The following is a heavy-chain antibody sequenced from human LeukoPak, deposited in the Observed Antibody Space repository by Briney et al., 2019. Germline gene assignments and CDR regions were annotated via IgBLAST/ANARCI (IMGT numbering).Heavy chain of an antibody. CDR1: GFTFNNYA. J-gene: IGHJ4*02. Sequence: GGSLRLSCAASGFTFNNYAMSWVRQAPGKGLEWVSAILGSGRSAYYADSVKGRFTISRDNSKNSLSLQMNSLRVEDTALYYCSKWGDYDVLTGYYDSDFRGQGTLVTVSA. CDR2: ILGSGRSA. D-gene: IGHD3-9*01. V-gene: IGHV3-23*01. CDR3: SKWGDYDVLTGYYDSDF.